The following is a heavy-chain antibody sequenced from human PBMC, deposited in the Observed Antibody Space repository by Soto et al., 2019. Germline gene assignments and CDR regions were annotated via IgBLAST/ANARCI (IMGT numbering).Heavy chain of an antibody. CDR2: IWYDGSNK. D-gene: IGHD2-15*01. CDR3: ARKGWYHRDFDY. J-gene: IGHJ4*02. V-gene: IGHV3-33*01. CDR1: GFTFSSYG. Sequence: GGSLRLSCAASGFTFSSYGMHWVRQAPGKGLEWVAVIWYDGSNKYYADSVKGRFTISRDNSKNTLYLQMNSLRAEDTAVYYCARKGWYHRDFDYWGQGTLVTVSS.